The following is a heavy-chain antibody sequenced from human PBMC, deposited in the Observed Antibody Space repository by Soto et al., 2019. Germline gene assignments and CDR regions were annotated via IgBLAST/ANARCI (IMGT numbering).Heavy chain of an antibody. J-gene: IGHJ4*02. CDR3: AHRRGGGSCYPD. Sequence: QITLKESGPPLVKPTQTLTLTCTFSGFSLSTSGVGVGWIRQPPGKALEWLALIYWDDDKRYSPSLKSRLTITKDTSKTQVVLTMTNMDPMDTATYYCAHRRGGGSCYPDWGQGTLVTVSS. CDR1: GFSLSTSGVG. V-gene: IGHV2-5*02. CDR2: IYWDDDK. D-gene: IGHD2-15*01.